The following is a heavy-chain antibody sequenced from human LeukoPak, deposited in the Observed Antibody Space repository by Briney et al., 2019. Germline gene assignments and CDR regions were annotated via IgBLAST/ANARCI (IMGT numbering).Heavy chain of an antibody. J-gene: IGHJ4*02. Sequence: SVKVSCKASGGTFSSYAISWVRQAPGQGLEWMGGTIPIFGTANYARKFQGRVTITTDESTSTAYMELSSLRSEDTAVYYCARGRGDYGGNTGFDYWGQGTLVTVSS. CDR3: ARGRGDYGGNTGFDY. CDR1: GGTFSSYA. CDR2: TIPIFGTA. V-gene: IGHV1-69*05. D-gene: IGHD4-23*01.